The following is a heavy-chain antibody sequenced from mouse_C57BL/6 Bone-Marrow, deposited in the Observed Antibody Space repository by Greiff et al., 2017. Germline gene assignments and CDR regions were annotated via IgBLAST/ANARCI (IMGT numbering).Heavy chain of an antibody. CDR2: ISDGGSYT. CDR1: GFTFSSYA. CDR3: AREDYYEGFAY. J-gene: IGHJ3*01. V-gene: IGHV5-4*01. Sequence: EVKVVESGGGLVKPGGSLKLSCAASGFTFSSYALSWVRQTPEKRLEWVATISDGGSYTYYPDNVKGRFTISRDHAKNNLYLQMSHLKAKDTAMYYCAREDYYEGFAYWGQGTLVTVSA. D-gene: IGHD2-4*01.